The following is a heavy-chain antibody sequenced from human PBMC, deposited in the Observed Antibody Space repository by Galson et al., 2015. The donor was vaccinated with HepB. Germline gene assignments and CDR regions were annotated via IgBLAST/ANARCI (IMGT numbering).Heavy chain of an antibody. Sequence: SLRLSCAASGFTFRTYTMNWVRQAPGKGLEWVSSISGSSSFIYYADSVRGRFTISRDNAKNSLYLQMNSLRTEDTAVYYCSRDTYGPDDYWGQGTLVTVSS. J-gene: IGHJ4*02. CDR1: GFTFRTYT. V-gene: IGHV3-21*01. CDR3: SRDTYGPDDY. D-gene: IGHD4-17*01. CDR2: ISGSSSFI.